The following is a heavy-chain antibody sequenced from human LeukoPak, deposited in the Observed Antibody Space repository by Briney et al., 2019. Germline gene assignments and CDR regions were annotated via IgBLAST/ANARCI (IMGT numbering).Heavy chain of an antibody. CDR2: IYPGDSDT. CDR3: ARQIRVSYYYYGMDV. CDR1: GYSFTSYW. Sequence: GESLKISCKGSGYSFTSYWIGWVRQMPGKGLEWMGIIYPGDSDTRYSPSFQGQVTISADKSISTAYLQWSSLKAPDTAMYYCARQIRVSYYYYGMDVWGQGTTVTVSS. V-gene: IGHV5-51*01. J-gene: IGHJ6*02.